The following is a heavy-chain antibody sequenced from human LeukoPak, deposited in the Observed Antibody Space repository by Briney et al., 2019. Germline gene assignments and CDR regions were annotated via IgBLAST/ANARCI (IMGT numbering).Heavy chain of an antibody. D-gene: IGHD3-3*01. V-gene: IGHV4-31*03. CDR1: GGSISSGGYY. CDR2: IYYSGST. CDR3: ARSGTKRITILGVREDYFDY. J-gene: IGHJ4*02. Sequence: SETLSLTCTVSGGSISSGGYYWSWIRQHPGKGLEWIGYIYYSGSTYYNPSLKSRVTISVDTSKNQFSLKLSSVTAADTAVYYCARSGTKRITILGVREDYFDYWGQGTLVTVSS.